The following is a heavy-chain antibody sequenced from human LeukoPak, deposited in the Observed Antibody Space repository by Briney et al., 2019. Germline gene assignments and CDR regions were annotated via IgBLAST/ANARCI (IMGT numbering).Heavy chain of an antibody. J-gene: IGHJ2*01. CDR1: GGSISSSSYY. D-gene: IGHD4-17*01. CDR2: IYYSGST. Sequence: SETLSLTCTVSGGSISSSSYYWGWIRQPPGKGLEWIGSIYYSGSTYYNPSLKSRVTISVDTSKNQFSLKLSSVTAADAAVYYCARGFYGDYWYFDLWGRGTLVTVSS. V-gene: IGHV4-39*07. CDR3: ARGFYGDYWYFDL.